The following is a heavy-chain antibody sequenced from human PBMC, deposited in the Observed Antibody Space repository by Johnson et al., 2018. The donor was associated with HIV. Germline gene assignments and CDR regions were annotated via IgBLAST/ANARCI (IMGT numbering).Heavy chain of an antibody. J-gene: IGHJ3*01. Sequence: QVQLIESGGGVVQPGRSLRLSCAASGFTFRSYGMHWVRQAPGKGLEWVAVISYDGSNKYYADSVKGRFTISRDNSKNTLYLQMNSLRIEDTAVYYCARGSRYTYDNDDVYLLQAFDVWGQGTVVTVSS. CDR3: ARGSRYTYDNDDVYLLQAFDV. V-gene: IGHV3-30*03. CDR1: GFTFRSYG. D-gene: IGHD3-16*01. CDR2: ISYDGSNK.